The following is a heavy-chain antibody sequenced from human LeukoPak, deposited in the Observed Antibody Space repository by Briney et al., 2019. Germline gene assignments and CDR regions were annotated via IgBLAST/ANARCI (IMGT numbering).Heavy chain of an antibody. CDR1: GYTFSNYW. D-gene: IGHD4-17*01. CDR3: ARPDDNADYILSY. V-gene: IGHV5-51*01. J-gene: IGHJ1*01. CDR2: IYPGDSDT. Sequence: GESLKISCKGSGYTFSNYWIGWVRPMPGKGLEYLGIIYPGDSDTKYSPAFEGHITISVDKSITTAYLQWSSLKASDTAMYYCARPDDNADYILSYWGQGTLVTVSS.